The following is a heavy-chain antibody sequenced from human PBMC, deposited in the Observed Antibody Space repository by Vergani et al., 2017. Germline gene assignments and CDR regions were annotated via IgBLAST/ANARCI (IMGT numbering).Heavy chain of an antibody. CDR1: GGTFSSYA. V-gene: IGHV1-69*04. D-gene: IGHD2-8*01. CDR3: AKRDIGCTNGVCYFSHPSPFDY. Sequence: QVQLVQSGAEVKKPGASVKVSCKASGGTFSSYAISWVRQAPGQGLEWMGRIIPILGIANYAQKFQGRVTMTRDTSISTAYMELRSLRAEDTAVYYCAKRDIGCTNGVCYFSHPSPFDYWGQGTLVTVSS. CDR2: IIPILGIA. J-gene: IGHJ4*02.